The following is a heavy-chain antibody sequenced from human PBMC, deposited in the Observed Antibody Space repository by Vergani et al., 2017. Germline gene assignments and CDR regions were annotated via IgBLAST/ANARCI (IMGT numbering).Heavy chain of an antibody. CDR1: GFTFDDYG. CDR2: IYSGGST. CDR3: ARGGSYYGSGSLWNYYYMDV. J-gene: IGHJ6*03. D-gene: IGHD3-10*01. V-gene: IGHV3-66*01. Sequence: EVQLVESGGGVVRPGGSLRLSCAASGFTFDDYGMSWVRQAPGKGLEWVSVIYSGGSTYYADSVKGRFTISRDNSKNTLYLQMNSLRAEDTAVYFCARGGSYYGSGSLWNYYYMDVWGKGTTVTVSS.